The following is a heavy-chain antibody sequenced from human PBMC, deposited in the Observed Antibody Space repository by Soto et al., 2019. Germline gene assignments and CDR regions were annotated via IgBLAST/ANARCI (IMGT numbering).Heavy chain of an antibody. CDR1: GFTFTSSA. D-gene: IGHD3-3*01. J-gene: IGHJ6*02. V-gene: IGHV1-58*01. CDR2: IVVGSGST. Sequence: SVKVSCKASGFTFTSSAVQWVRQARGQRLEWIGWIVVGSGSTNYAQKFQERVTITRDMSTSTAYMELSSLRSEDTAVYYCAAESGYYYYYYGMEVWGQGTTVTVSS. CDR3: AAESGYYYYYYGMEV.